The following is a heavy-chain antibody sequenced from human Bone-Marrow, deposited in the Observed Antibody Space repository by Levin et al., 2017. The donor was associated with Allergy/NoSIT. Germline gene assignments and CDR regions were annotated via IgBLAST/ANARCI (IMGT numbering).Heavy chain of an antibody. CDR3: AKSTYFAGVCYYRFWYFER. V-gene: IGHV3-23*01. Sequence: GGSLRLSCAASGFTFGSYAMSWVRQAPGKGLEWVSAISGGGDNTYYADSVKGRFTISRDNSKNTLYLQMNSLRADDTALFFFAKSTYFAGVCYYRFWYFERWGRGSLVTVSS. CDR1: GFTFGSYA. J-gene: IGHJ2*01. D-gene: IGHD2-21*01. CDR2: ISGGGDNT.